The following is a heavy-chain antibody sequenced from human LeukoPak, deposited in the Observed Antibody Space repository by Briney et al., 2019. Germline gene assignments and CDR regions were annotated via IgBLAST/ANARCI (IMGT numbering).Heavy chain of an antibody. D-gene: IGHD6-6*01. V-gene: IGHV3-23*01. CDR3: AREQLGPGTLDY. Sequence: GGSLRLSCAGSGFSFSSHGMNWVRQAPGKGLEWVSGISPSGDITYYTDSVRGRFTISRDNSKNTLYLQMNSLRAEDTAVYYCAREQLGPGTLDYWGQGTLVTVSS. CDR2: ISPSGDIT. CDR1: GFSFSSHG. J-gene: IGHJ4*02.